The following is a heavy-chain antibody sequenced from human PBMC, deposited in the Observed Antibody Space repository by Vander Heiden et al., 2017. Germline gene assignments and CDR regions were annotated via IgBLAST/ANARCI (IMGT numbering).Heavy chain of an antibody. CDR1: GFTFGDYA. V-gene: IGHV3-49*05. CDR3: TRGYSGSYPLTG. J-gene: IGHJ4*02. D-gene: IGHD1-26*01. CDR2: IRSKAYGGTT. Sequence: EVQLVDSGAGLVKSGRSLILSCTASGFTFGDYAMSWFRQAPGKGLEWVGVIRSKAYGGTTEYAAAVKGRFTISRDDSKRIAYLKMKSVKTEDTAVYYSTRGYSGSYPLTGWGQGTLVTVSS.